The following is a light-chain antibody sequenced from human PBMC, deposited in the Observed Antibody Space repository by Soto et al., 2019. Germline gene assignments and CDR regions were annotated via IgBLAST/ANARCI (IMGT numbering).Light chain of an antibody. CDR3: QSYDSSNRGV. CDR1: SGSIASNY. V-gene: IGLV6-57*02. J-gene: IGLJ3*02. CDR2: EDN. Sequence: NFMLTQPHSVSESPGKTVTISCTGSSGSIASNYVQWYQQRPGSAPTTVIYEDNQRPSGVPDRFSGSIDSSSNSASLTISGLNTEDEADYYCQSYDSSNRGVFGGGTKLTVL.